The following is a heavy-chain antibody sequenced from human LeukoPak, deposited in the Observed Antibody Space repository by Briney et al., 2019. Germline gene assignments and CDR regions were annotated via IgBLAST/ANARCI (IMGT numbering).Heavy chain of an antibody. D-gene: IGHD6-13*01. CDR1: GGSISSYY. CDR3: ARGSIAAAGPEVGSYYFDY. Sequence: TSDTLSLTCTVSGGSISSYYWSWIRQPPGKGLEWIRYIYYSGSTNYNPSLKSRVTISVDTSKSQFSLKLSSVTAADTAVYYCARGSIAAAGPEVGSYYFDYWGQGTLVTVSS. V-gene: IGHV4-59*07. J-gene: IGHJ4*02. CDR2: IYYSGST.